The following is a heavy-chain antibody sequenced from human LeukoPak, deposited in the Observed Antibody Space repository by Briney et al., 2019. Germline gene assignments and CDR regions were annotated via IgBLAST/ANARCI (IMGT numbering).Heavy chain of an antibody. Sequence: GESLKISCKGSGYSFTNYWIGWVRQMAGEGLEWMGTINPADPDARYSLSSRGQVTISTDKSISTAYLQWSSLEASDTAMYYCARQIYAGSGSWFYWGQGTLVTVSS. CDR3: ARQIYAGSGSWFY. CDR2: INPADPDA. CDR1: GYSFTNYW. J-gene: IGHJ4*02. V-gene: IGHV5-51*01. D-gene: IGHD3-10*01.